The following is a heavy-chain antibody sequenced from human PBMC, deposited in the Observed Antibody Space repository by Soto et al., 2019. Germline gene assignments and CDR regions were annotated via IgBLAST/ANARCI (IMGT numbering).Heavy chain of an antibody. CDR2: IIPIFGTP. CDR3: ARDTGIAAAGTVMDV. CDR1: GGTFSSYG. D-gene: IGHD6-13*01. J-gene: IGHJ6*02. V-gene: IGHV1-69*01. Sequence: QVRLVQSGAEVKKPGSSVKVSCKASGGTFSSYGISWVRQAPGQGLEWMGGIIPIFGTPNYAQKFQGRVTITADESTSTAYVELTSLRSEDTAVYYCARDTGIAAAGTVMDVWGQGTTVTVSS.